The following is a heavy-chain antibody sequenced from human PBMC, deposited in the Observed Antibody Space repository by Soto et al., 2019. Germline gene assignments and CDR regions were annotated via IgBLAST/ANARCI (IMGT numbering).Heavy chain of an antibody. J-gene: IGHJ3*02. V-gene: IGHV3-33*01. Sequence: QVQLVESGGGVVQPGRSLRLSCAASGFTFSSYGMHWVRQAPGTGLEWVAVKWYDGSNEYYADSVKGRFTISRDNSKNTLYIQMNSLRAGDTAVYYCASESLRYKAFDIWGQGTMVTVSS. CDR1: GFTFSSYG. D-gene: IGHD1-20*01. CDR2: KWYDGSNE. CDR3: ASESLRYKAFDI.